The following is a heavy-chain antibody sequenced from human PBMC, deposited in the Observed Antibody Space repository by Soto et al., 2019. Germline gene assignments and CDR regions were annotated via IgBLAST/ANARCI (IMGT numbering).Heavy chain of an antibody. V-gene: IGHV3-23*01. CDR3: AKAGWGGVVIINYYYYYMDV. D-gene: IGHD3-3*01. Sequence: PGGSLRLSCAASGFTFSSYAMSWVRQAPGKGLEWVSAISGSGGSTYYADSVKGRFTISRDNSKNTLYLQMNSLRAEDTAVYYCAKAGWGGVVIINYYYYYMDVWGKGTTVTVSS. CDR1: GFTFSSYA. CDR2: ISGSGGST. J-gene: IGHJ6*03.